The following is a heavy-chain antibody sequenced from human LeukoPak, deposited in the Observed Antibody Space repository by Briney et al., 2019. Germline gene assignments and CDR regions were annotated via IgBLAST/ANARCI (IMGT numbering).Heavy chain of an antibody. CDR2: INPSGGST. CDR1: GYTFTSYY. Sequence: ASVTVSCKASGYTFTSYYMHWVRQAPGQGLEWMGLINPSGGSTSYAQKFQGRVTMTRDTSTSTVYMELSSLRSEDTAVYYCARDLGPKNGTPDYYYYGMDVWGQGTTVTVSS. J-gene: IGHJ6*02. D-gene: IGHD1-1*01. CDR3: ARDLGPKNGTPDYYYYGMDV. V-gene: IGHV1-46*01.